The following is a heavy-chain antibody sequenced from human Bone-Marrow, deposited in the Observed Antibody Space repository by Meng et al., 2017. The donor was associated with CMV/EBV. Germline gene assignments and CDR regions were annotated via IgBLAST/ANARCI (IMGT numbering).Heavy chain of an antibody. CDR3: ARASSYCSSTSCYRYYYGMDV. V-gene: IGHV4-34*01. D-gene: IGHD2-2*01. CDR2: INHSGST. CDR1: GGSFSGYY. J-gene: IGHJ6*02. Sequence: SETLSLTCAVYGGSFSGYYWSWIRQPPGKGLEWIGEINHSGSTNYNPSLKSRVTISVDTSKNQFSLKLSSVTAADTAVYYCARASSYCSSTSCYRYYYGMDVWGQGTTVTVSS.